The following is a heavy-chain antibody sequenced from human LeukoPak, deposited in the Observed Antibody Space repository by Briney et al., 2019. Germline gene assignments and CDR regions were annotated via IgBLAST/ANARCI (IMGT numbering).Heavy chain of an antibody. CDR2: IYTSGRT. CDR3: ARDEARFSIAAAGGGYYYGMDV. J-gene: IGHJ6*02. CDR1: GGSISSDY. Sequence: SETLSLTWTVAGGSISSDYWSWIRQPAGKGREWIGRIYTSGRTNYNPSLKCRVTMSVDTSKNPFSLKLSSVTAADTAVYYCARDEARFSIAAAGGGYYYGMDVWGQGTTVTVSS. V-gene: IGHV4-4*07. D-gene: IGHD6-13*01.